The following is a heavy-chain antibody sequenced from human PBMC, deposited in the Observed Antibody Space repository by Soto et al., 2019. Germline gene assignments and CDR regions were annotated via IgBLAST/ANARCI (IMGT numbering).Heavy chain of an antibody. V-gene: IGHV1-3*01. J-gene: IGHJ4*02. Sequence: ASVKVSCKASGYTFTSYAMHWVRQAPGQRLEWMGWINAGNGNTKYSQKFQGRVTITRDTSASTAYMELSSLRSEDTAVYYCAREGLDTGWVGELFIDYWGQGTLVTVSS. D-gene: IGHD3-10*01. CDR2: INAGNGNT. CDR3: AREGLDTGWVGELFIDY. CDR1: GYTFTSYA.